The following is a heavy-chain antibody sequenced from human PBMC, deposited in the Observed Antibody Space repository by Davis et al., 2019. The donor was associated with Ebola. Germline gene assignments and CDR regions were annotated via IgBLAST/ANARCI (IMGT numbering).Heavy chain of an antibody. Sequence: PGGSLRLSCTVSGGSVSSGSYYWSWIRQPPGKGLEWIGYIYYSGSTNYNPSLKSRVTISVDTSKNQFSLKLSSVTAADTAVYYCARDEGDYIWGSYRYTDWGQGTLVTVSS. D-gene: IGHD3-16*02. CDR1: GGSVSSGSYY. CDR3: ARDEGDYIWGSYRYTD. CDR2: IYYSGST. V-gene: IGHV4-61*01. J-gene: IGHJ4*02.